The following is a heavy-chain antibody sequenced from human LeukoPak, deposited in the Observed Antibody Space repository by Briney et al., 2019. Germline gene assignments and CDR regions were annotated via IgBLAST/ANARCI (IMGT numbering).Heavy chain of an antibody. CDR3: ARRGGWWGLGYMDV. V-gene: IGHV4-30-4*08. CDR1: GVSISSGDHY. D-gene: IGHD6-19*01. CDR2: IYYSGST. Sequence: SETLSLTCTVSGVSISSGDHYWSWIRQPPGKGLEWIGYIYYSGSTYYNPSLKSRVTISVDTSKNQFSLKLSSVTAADTAVYYCARRGGWWGLGYMDVWGKGTTVTVSS. J-gene: IGHJ6*03.